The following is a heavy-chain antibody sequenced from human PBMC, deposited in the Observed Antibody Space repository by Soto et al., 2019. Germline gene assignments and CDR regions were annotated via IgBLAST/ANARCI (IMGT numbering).Heavy chain of an antibody. CDR3: VRGTVITGALFDS. Sequence: QVQLVQSGAEVKKPGASVKVSCRASGYTFTTYAIHWVRQAPGQRLEWMGWINAGNGNTRYSQNFQGRVTISRDTSANTAHMEVRSLRSEDTAVYYCVRGTVITGALFDSWGQETLVSVSS. V-gene: IGHV1-3*01. CDR2: INAGNGNT. D-gene: IGHD4-17*01. J-gene: IGHJ4*02. CDR1: GYTFTTYA.